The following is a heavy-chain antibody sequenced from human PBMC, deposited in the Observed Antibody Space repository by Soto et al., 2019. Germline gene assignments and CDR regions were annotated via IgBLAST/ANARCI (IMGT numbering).Heavy chain of an antibody. Sequence: QVQLVASGGGVVQPGRSLRLSCAASGFTFSSYAMHWVRQAPGKGLEGVAVISYDGSNKYYADSVKGRFTISRDNSKNTLYLQMNSLRAEDTAVYYFARDGPPDYDFWSGYSYYYYGMDVWGQGTTVTVSS. CDR1: GFTFSSYA. V-gene: IGHV3-30-3*01. CDR3: ARDGPPDYDFWSGYSYYYYGMDV. CDR2: ISYDGSNK. J-gene: IGHJ6*02. D-gene: IGHD3-3*01.